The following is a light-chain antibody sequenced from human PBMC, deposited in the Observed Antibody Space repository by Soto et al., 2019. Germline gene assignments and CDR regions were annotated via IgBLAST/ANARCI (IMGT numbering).Light chain of an antibody. J-gene: IGKJ4*01. CDR2: DAS. CDR3: QKRGNWPLT. V-gene: IGKV3-11*01. CDR1: QLISNY. Sequence: ELMWPQSPATVSLSPGEPSPLSGMANQLISNYLAWYQQKPGQDPRLLIYDASNRATGITARFSGSGSGTDFTLTISSLEPEDFAVYYCQKRGNWPLTCGRGTQVGIK.